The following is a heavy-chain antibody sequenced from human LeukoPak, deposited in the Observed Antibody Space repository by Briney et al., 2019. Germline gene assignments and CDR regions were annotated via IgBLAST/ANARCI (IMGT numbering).Heavy chain of an antibody. CDR1: GYTFTSYG. CDR3: ARGQYSYGFPRLNWFDP. J-gene: IGHJ5*02. Sequence: ASVKVSCKASGYTFTSYGISWVRQAPGQGLEWMGWISAYNGNTNYAQKLQGRVTMTTDTSTSTAYMELRSLRSDDTAVYHCARGQYSYGFPRLNWFDPWGQGTLVTVSS. V-gene: IGHV1-18*01. CDR2: ISAYNGNT. D-gene: IGHD5-18*01.